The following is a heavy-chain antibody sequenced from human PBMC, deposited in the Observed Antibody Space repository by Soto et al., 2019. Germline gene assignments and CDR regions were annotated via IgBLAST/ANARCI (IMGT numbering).Heavy chain of an antibody. CDR2: IIPIFGTA. CDR3: ALYSSSPWGEITFDY. D-gene: IGHD6-6*01. V-gene: IGHV1-69*13. Sequence: SVKVSCKASGGTFSSYAISWVRQAPGQGLEWMGGIIPIFGTANYAQKFQGRVTITADESTSTAYMELSSLRSEDTAVYYCALYSSSPWGEITFDYWGQGTLVTVSS. CDR1: GGTFSSYA. J-gene: IGHJ4*02.